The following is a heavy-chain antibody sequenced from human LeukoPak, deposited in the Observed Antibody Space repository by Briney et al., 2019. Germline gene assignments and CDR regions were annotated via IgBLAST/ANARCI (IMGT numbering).Heavy chain of an antibody. CDR3: AKGMGLAHYYYYGMDV. J-gene: IGHJ6*02. CDR1: GFTFSNFA. D-gene: IGHD6-19*01. Sequence: GGSLRLSCAASGFTFSNFAVNWVRQAPGKGLEWVSVIGGGDGSIYYADSVKGRFTISRDNSKNTLYLQMTSLRAEDAAIYYCAKGMGLAHYYYYGMDVWGQGTTVTVSS. V-gene: IGHV3-23*01. CDR2: IGGGDGSI.